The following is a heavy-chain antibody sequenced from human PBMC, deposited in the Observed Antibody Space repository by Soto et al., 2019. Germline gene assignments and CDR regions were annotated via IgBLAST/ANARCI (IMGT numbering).Heavy chain of an antibody. CDR1: GYTLTELS. CDR2: FDPEDGET. Sequence: GASVKVSCKVSGYTLTELSMHWVRQAPGKGLEWMGGFDPEDGETIYAQKFQGRVTMTEDTSTDTAYMELSSLRSEDTAVYYCATDLSQWGSGSYSAYWGQGTLVTVSS. CDR3: ATDLSQWGSGSYSAY. D-gene: IGHD3-10*01. J-gene: IGHJ4*02. V-gene: IGHV1-24*01.